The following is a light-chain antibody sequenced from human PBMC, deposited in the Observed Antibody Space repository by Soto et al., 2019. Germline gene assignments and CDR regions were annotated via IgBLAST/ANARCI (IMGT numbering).Light chain of an antibody. CDR2: GAS. CDR1: QSVSSSY. CDR3: QQSGSRIT. V-gene: IGKV3-20*01. Sequence: ISVTQSAGTQSLSRWERSTLSCRASQSVSSSYLAWYQQKPGQAPRLLIYGASSRATGIPDRFSGSGSGTDFTLTISRLEPDDFAVYYCQQSGSRITFGQGTRLEIK. J-gene: IGKJ5*01.